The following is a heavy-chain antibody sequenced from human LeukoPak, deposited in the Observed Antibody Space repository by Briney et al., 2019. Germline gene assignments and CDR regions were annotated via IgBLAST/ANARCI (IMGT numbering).Heavy chain of an antibody. Sequence: GASVKVSCKASGYTFTSYGTSWVRQAPGQGLECMGWISAYNGNTNYAQKLQGRVTMTTDTSTSTAYMELRSLRSDDTAVYYCARDRALRFGELLSDYWGQGTLVTVSS. CDR1: GYTFTSYG. CDR2: ISAYNGNT. CDR3: ARDRALRFGELLSDY. V-gene: IGHV1-18*01. J-gene: IGHJ4*02. D-gene: IGHD3-10*01.